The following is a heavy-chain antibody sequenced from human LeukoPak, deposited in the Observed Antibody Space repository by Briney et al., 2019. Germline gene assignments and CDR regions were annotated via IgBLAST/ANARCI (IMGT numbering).Heavy chain of an antibody. V-gene: IGHV3-9*01. CDR1: GFTFDDYA. Sequence: GGSLRLSCAASGFTFDDYAMHWVRQAPGKGLEWVSGISWNSGSIGYADSVKGRFTISRDNSKNTLYLQMNSLRAEDTAVYYCAKDPIMITPKGAFDIWGQGTMVTVSS. J-gene: IGHJ3*02. CDR2: ISWNSGSI. CDR3: AKDPIMITPKGAFDI. D-gene: IGHD3-16*01.